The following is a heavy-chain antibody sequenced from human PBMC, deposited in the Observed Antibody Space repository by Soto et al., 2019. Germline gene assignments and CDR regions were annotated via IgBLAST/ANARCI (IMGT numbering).Heavy chain of an antibody. CDR1: GSTFTGHY. Sequence: ASVKVSCKASGSTFTGHYIHWVRQAPEQGPEWMGEIGPESGATRYAQKFQGRVTMTMDMSITTVYMELSNLSPDDTAVYYCGRGRSGQIVVFYWGQGTPVTVSS. J-gene: IGHJ4*02. CDR3: GRGRSGQIVVFY. D-gene: IGHD5-12*01. V-gene: IGHV1-2*02. CDR2: IGPESGAT.